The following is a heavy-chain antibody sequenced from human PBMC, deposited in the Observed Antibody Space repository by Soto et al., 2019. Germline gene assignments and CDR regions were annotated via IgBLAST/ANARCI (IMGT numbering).Heavy chain of an antibody. V-gene: IGHV1-69*02. J-gene: IGHJ4*02. CDR2: IIPMLGMS. CDR3: ATNYGSGSTHLDY. Sequence: QVQLVQSGAEVKKPGSPVRVSCTASGDTFNFYTISWVRQVPGQGPEWMGRIIPMLGMSNYAQKFQGRVTIMADKSTRTVYMNLRGLTSEDTAVYYCATNYGSGSTHLDYWGQGTLFTVSS. CDR1: GDTFNFYT. D-gene: IGHD3-10*01.